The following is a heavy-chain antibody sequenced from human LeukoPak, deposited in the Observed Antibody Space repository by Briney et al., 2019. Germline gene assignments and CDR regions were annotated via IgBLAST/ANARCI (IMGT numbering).Heavy chain of an antibody. CDR3: ARLYYYDSSGYYDRYYFDY. CDR2: IIPIFGTA. J-gene: IGHJ4*02. CDR1: GGTFSSYA. Sequence: SVKVSCKASGGTFSSYAISWVRQAPGQGLEWMGRIIPIFGTANYAQKFQGRVTITTDESTSTAYMELSSLRSEDTAVYYCARLYYYDSSGYYDRYYFDYWGQGTLVTVSS. V-gene: IGHV1-69*05. D-gene: IGHD3-22*01.